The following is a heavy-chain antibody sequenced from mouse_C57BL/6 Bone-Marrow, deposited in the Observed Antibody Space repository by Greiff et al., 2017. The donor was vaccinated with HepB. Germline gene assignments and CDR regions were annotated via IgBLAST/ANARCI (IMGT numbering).Heavy chain of an antibody. V-gene: IGHV7-1*01. D-gene: IGHD1-1*01. Sequence: EVQGVESGGGLVQSGRSLRLSCATSGFTFSDFYMEWVRQAPGKGLEWIAASRNKANDYTTEYSASVKGRFIVSRDTSQSILYLQMNALRAEDTAIYYCARENYYGSTYAMDYWGQGTSVTVSS. CDR3: ARENYYGSTYAMDY. CDR1: GFTFSDFY. CDR2: SRNKANDYTT. J-gene: IGHJ4*01.